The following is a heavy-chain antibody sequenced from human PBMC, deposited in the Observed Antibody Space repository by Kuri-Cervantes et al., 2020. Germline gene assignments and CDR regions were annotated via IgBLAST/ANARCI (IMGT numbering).Heavy chain of an antibody. D-gene: IGHD1-1*01. CDR2: IYYSGST. V-gene: IGHV4-31*03. CDR3: ARTRTYYFDY. Sequence: SETLSLTCTVSGGSISSGGYYWSWIRQHPGKGLEWIGYIYYSGSTYYNPSLKSRVTISVDTSKNQFSLKLSSVTAADTAVYYCARTRTYYFDYWGQGTLVTVSS. CDR1: GGSISSGGYY. J-gene: IGHJ4*02.